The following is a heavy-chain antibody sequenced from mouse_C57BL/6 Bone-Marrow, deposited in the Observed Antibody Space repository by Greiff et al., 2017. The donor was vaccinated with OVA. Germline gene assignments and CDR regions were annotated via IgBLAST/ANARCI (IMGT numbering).Heavy chain of an antibody. CDR3: AREYYGSSLYWYFDV. J-gene: IGHJ1*03. CDR2: INPYNGGT. V-gene: IGHV1-19*01. CDR1: GYTFTDYY. Sequence: VQLKQSGPVLVKPGASVKMSCKASGYTFTDYYMNWVKQSHGKSLEWIGVINPYNGGTSYNQKFKGKATLTVDKSSSTAYMELNSLTSEDSAVYYCAREYYGSSLYWYFDVWGTGTTVTVSS. D-gene: IGHD1-1*01.